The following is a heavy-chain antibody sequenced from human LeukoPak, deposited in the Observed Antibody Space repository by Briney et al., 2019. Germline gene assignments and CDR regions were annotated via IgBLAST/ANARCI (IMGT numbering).Heavy chain of an antibody. CDR2: TSYDGSNK. CDR3: AKYSGSYFDY. D-gene: IGHD1-26*01. V-gene: IGHV3-30*18. Sequence: PGGSLRLSCAASGFTFSSYGMHWVRQAPGKGLEWVAVTSYDGSNKYYADSVKGRFTISRDNSKNTLYLQMNSLRAEDTAVYYCAKYSGSYFDYWGQGTLVTVSS. CDR1: GFTFSSYG. J-gene: IGHJ4*02.